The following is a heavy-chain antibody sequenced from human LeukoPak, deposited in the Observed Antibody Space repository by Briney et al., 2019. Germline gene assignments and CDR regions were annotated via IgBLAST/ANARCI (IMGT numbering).Heavy chain of an antibody. CDR2: INPGNSDT. CDR1: GYSFISHW. Sequence: GESLKISCKGSGYSFISHWIGWVRQMPGKGLEWMGFINPGNSDTKYSPSFQGQVTISADKSISTAYLQWSSLKASDTAMYFCARLSYDSSGYIYDNWGQGTLVTVSS. CDR3: ARLSYDSSGYIYDN. D-gene: IGHD3-22*01. J-gene: IGHJ4*02. V-gene: IGHV5-51*01.